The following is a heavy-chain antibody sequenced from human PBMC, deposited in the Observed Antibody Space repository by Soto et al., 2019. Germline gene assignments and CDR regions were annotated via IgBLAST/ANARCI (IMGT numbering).Heavy chain of an antibody. V-gene: IGHV3-73*01. D-gene: IGHD1-26*01. CDR2: IRSKANSYAT. CDR1: GFIFSGSA. Sequence: PGGSLRLSCAASGFIFSGSAMHWVRQASGKGLEWVGRIRSKANSYATAYAASVKGRFTISRDDSKNTAYLQMNSLKTEDTAVYYCTSRIVGTFDDFDSWGQGTMVT. CDR3: TSRIVGTFDDFDS. J-gene: IGHJ3*02.